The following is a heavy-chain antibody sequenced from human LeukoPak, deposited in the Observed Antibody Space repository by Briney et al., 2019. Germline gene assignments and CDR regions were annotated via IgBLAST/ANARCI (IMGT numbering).Heavy chain of an antibody. CDR1: GFTFSSYA. J-gene: IGHJ4*02. Sequence: HLGGSLRLSCAASGFTFSSYAMHWVRQAPGKGLEWVAVISYDGSNKYYADSVKGRFTISRDNSKNTLYLQMNSLRAEDTAVYYCASSYSNYVLGFDYWGQGTLVTASS. D-gene: IGHD4-11*01. CDR3: ASSYSNYVLGFDY. CDR2: ISYDGSNK. V-gene: IGHV3-30*01.